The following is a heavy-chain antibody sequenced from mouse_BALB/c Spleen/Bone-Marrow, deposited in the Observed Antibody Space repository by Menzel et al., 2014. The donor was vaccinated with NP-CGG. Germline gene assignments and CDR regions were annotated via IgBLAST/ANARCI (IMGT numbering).Heavy chain of an antibody. CDR1: GYTFTDYN. Sequence: VQLQQSGPELVKPGASVKITCKASGYTFTDYNMDWVKQSHGKSLEWIGNINPNNGGTIYDQKFKGKATLTVDKSSTTAYMELRSLTSEDTAVYYCARAGYYTLFAYWGQGTLVTVSA. D-gene: IGHD2-3*01. CDR3: ARAGYYTLFAY. CDR2: INPNNGGT. V-gene: IGHV1-18*01. J-gene: IGHJ3*01.